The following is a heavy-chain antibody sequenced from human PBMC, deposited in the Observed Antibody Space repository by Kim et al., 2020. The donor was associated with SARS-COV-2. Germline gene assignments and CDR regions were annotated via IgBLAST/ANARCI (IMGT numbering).Heavy chain of an antibody. D-gene: IGHD2-2*01. CDR1: GGSFSGYY. V-gene: IGHV4-34*01. CDR2: INHSGST. J-gene: IGHJ6*02. Sequence: SETLSLTCAVYGGSFSGYYWSWIRQPPGKGLEWIGEINHSGSTNYNPSLKSRVTISVDTSKNQFSLKLSSVTAADTAVYYCARGRLYCSSTSCSGNTAMVTVPLYYYGMDVWGQGTTVTVSS. CDR3: ARGRLYCSSTSCSGNTAMVTVPLYYYGMDV.